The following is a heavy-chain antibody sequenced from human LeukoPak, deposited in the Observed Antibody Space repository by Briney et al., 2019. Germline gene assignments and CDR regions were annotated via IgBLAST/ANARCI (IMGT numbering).Heavy chain of an antibody. CDR3: ARDFGGAVAGIVYYYMDV. Sequence: GSLRLSCAASGFTFSTYNMNWVRQAPGQGLEWVSYISSSSTTIYYADSVKGRFTISRDNAKNSLYLQMNSLRAEDTAVYYCARDFGGAVAGIVYYYMDVWGKGTTVTVSS. D-gene: IGHD6-19*01. CDR2: ISSSSTTI. V-gene: IGHV3-48*04. J-gene: IGHJ6*03. CDR1: GFTFSTYN.